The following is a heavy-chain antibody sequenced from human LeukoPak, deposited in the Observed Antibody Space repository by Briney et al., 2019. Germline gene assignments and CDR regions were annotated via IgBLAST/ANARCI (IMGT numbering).Heavy chain of an antibody. J-gene: IGHJ4*02. D-gene: IGHD3-10*01. Sequence: GSLRLSCAVSGITLSNYGVSWVRQAPGKGLEWVAGLSGSGGGTNYADSVQGRFTISRDNPKNTLYLQMNSLRAEDTAVYFCAKRGVVIRVFLVGFHKEAYYFDSWGQGALVTVSS. V-gene: IGHV3-23*01. CDR3: AKRGVVIRVFLVGFHKEAYYFDS. CDR2: LSGSGGGT. CDR1: GITLSNYG.